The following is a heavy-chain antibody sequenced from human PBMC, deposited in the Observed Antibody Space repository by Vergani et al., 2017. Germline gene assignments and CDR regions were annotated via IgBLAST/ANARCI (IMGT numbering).Heavy chain of an antibody. CDR2: IVPVLGSA. J-gene: IGHJ4*02. Sequence: QVQLIQSGAEVKKPGSSVKVSCKVSGGTFIKHAISWVRQAPGQGLEWVGGIVPVLGSANYPQKFQGRVTFTAEESKSTVYMELSGLTSEDTAIYYCARALNETSAYYSMSRIYFDLWGQGTLVTVSS. CDR1: GGTFIKHA. D-gene: IGHD3-22*01. V-gene: IGHV1-69*11. CDR3: ARALNETSAYYSMSRIYFDL.